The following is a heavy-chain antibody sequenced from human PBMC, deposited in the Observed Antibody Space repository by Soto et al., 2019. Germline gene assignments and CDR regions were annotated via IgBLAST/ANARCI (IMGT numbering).Heavy chain of an antibody. CDR3: ARVGRNWFDP. J-gene: IGHJ5*02. CDR1: GGSVNSGTDY. CDR2: IYHSGST. V-gene: IGHV4-30-2*01. Sequence: PSETLSLTCPVSGGSVNSGTDYWRWIRQPPGKGLEWIGYIYHSGSTYYNPSLKSRVTISVDRSKNQFSLKLSSVTAADTAVYYCARVGRNWFDPWGQGTLVTVSS.